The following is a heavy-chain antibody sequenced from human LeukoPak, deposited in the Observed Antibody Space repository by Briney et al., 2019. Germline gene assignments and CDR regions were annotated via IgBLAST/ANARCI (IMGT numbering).Heavy chain of an antibody. CDR1: GFIFNNYA. D-gene: IGHD3-10*01. V-gene: IGHV3-9*01. CDR3: AKVGFGSYYYGMDV. J-gene: IGHJ6*02. Sequence: GGSLRLSCAGSGFIFNNYAMHWVRQPPGKGLEWVSGISWNSGSIDYADSVKGRFTISRDNAKNSLYLQMNSLRVEDTAFYYCAKVGFGSYYYGMDVWGQGTTVTVSS. CDR2: ISWNSGSI.